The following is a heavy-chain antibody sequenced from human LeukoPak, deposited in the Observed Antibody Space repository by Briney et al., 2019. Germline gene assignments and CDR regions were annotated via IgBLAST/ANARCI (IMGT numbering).Heavy chain of an antibody. CDR1: GFTFTNYA. D-gene: IGHD2-15*01. Sequence: GGSLRLSCAASGFTFTNYAMTWVRQATGKGLEWVSAISVGGTKTHYADSVRGRFTISRDDSKKTLYLQMSSLRAEDTAVYYCAKDWSAAHWGQGTLVTVSS. V-gene: IGHV3-23*01. J-gene: IGHJ4*02. CDR2: ISVGGTKT. CDR3: AKDWSAAH.